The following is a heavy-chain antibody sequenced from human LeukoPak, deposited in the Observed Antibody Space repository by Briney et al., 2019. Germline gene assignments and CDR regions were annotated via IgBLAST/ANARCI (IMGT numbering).Heavy chain of an antibody. CDR1: GFTFDDYA. V-gene: IGHV3-9*01. CDR3: ARGARYDSRYYFDY. Sequence: GGSLRLSCAASGFTFDDYAMHWVRHAPGEGLEWVSGISWNSGSIGYADSVKGRFTISRDNAKNSLYLQMNSLRAEDTALYYCARGARYDSRYYFDYWGQGTLVTVSS. CDR2: ISWNSGSI. D-gene: IGHD3-22*01. J-gene: IGHJ4*02.